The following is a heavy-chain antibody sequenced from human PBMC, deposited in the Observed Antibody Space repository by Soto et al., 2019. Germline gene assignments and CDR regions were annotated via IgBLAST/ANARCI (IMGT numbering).Heavy chain of an antibody. CDR3: ARERATYIGFDP. CDR1: GFTFSNFW. D-gene: IGHD2-2*02. Sequence: LRLSCVASGFTFSNFWMTWVRQVPGKGLEWVANINLDGTEKYHVDSVKGRFTISRDNAKNSLHLQMNNLRVDDTALYYCARERATYIGFDPWGQGTLVTVSS. J-gene: IGHJ5*02. V-gene: IGHV3-7*01. CDR2: INLDGTEK.